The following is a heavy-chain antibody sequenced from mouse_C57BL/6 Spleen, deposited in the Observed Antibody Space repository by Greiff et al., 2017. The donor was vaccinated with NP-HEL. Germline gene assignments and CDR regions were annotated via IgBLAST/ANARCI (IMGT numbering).Heavy chain of an antibody. CDR1: GYTFTSYG. J-gene: IGHJ4*01. V-gene: IGHV1-81*01. CDR2: IYPRSGNT. Sequence: VQLQQSGAELARPGASVKLSCKASGYTFTSYGISWVKQRTGQGLEWIGEIYPRSGNTYYNEKFKGQATLTADKSSSTAYMELRSLTSEDSAVYFCARISPRDLYYYAMDYWGQGTSVTVSS. D-gene: IGHD2-3*01. CDR3: ARISPRDLYYYAMDY.